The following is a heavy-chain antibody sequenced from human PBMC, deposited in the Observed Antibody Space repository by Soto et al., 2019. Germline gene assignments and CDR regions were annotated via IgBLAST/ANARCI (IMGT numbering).Heavy chain of an antibody. D-gene: IGHD2-15*01. V-gene: IGHV1-69*13. CDR3: ARDSLFCIGGSFFFLPVIDY. Sequence: SVKVSCKASGGTFSSYAISWVRQAPGQGLEWMGGNIPIFGTANYAQKFQGRVTITADESTSTAYMELSSQRSEDTAVYYCARDSLFCIGGSFFFLPVIDYWGQGTLVTVSS. CDR2: NIPIFGTA. CDR1: GGTFSSYA. J-gene: IGHJ4*02.